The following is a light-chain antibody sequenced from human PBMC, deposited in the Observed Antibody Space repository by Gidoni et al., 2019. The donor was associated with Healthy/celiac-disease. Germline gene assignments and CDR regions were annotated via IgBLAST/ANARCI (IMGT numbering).Light chain of an antibody. J-gene: IGKJ4*01. CDR3: QQYYSTPT. Sequence: DIVMTQSPDSLAVSLGERATINCKSSQSFLYSSNNKNYLAWYQQKPGQPPKLRIYWASTRESGVPDRFSGSGSGTDFTRTISSLQAEDVAVYYCQQYYSTPTFGGGTKVEIK. CDR1: QSFLYSSNNKNY. V-gene: IGKV4-1*01. CDR2: WAS.